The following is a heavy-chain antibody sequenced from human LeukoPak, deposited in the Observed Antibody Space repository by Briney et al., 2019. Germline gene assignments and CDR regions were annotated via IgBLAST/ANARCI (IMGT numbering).Heavy chain of an antibody. Sequence: EASVKVPCKASGYTFTGYYMYWVRQAPGQGLEWMGWINPKSGGTDYAQKFQGRVTMTRDTSISTAYMELSSLRSDDTAVYYCARDGDAVLVELDLWGQGTLVTVSS. CDR3: ARDGDAVLVELDL. J-gene: IGHJ5*02. D-gene: IGHD7-27*01. V-gene: IGHV1-2*02. CDR1: GYTFTGYY. CDR2: INPKSGGT.